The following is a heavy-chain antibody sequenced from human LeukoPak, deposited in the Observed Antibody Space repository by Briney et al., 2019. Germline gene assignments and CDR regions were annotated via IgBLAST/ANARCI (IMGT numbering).Heavy chain of an antibody. J-gene: IGHJ6*02. CDR2: INHEGGDI. V-gene: IGHV3-7*01. CDR3: ATYINWVAGDD. CDR1: GFAFSNSW. Sequence: GGSLRLSYAASGFAFSNSWMSWVRQAPGKGLEWVANINHEGGDIHYVDSVKGRFTISRDNAKDSLYLQMNSLRDEDTAVYYCATYINWVAGDDWGQGTTVTVSS. D-gene: IGHD1-1*01.